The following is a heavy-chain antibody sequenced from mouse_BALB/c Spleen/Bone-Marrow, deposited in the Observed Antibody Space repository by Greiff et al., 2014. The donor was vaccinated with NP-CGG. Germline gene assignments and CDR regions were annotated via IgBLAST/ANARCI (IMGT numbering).Heavy chain of an antibody. CDR2: IWAGGST. Sequence: QVQLQQSGPGLVTPSQCLSITCTVSGFSFTSYGVHWVRQPPGKGLEWLGVIWAGGSTNYYSTHMSRLNNNKDNAKSQIFVKMNSLQTDDTAMSYCDRDRGSNFDAMDYWGQGTSLTVSS. CDR1: GFSFTSYG. CDR3: DRDRGSNFDAMDY. V-gene: IGHV2-9*02. J-gene: IGHJ4*01. D-gene: IGHD2-5*01.